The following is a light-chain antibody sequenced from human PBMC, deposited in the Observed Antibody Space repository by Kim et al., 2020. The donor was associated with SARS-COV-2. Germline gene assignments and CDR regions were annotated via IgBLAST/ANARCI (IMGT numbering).Light chain of an antibody. CDR2: EVT. J-gene: IGLJ1*01. V-gene: IGLV2-8*01. CDR3: SSYAGSNNPYV. CDR1: SSDVGCYNY. Sequence: SVTIPCTGTSSDVGCYNYVSWYQQHPGTAPKLMIYEVTERPSGVPDRFSGSKSGNTASLTVSGLQAEDEADYYCSSYAGSNNPYVFGTGTKVTVL.